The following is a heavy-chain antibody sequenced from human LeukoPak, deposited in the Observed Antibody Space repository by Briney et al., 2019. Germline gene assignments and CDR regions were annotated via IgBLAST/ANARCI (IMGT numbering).Heavy chain of an antibody. J-gene: IGHJ4*02. CDR2: ITNSGDST. D-gene: IGHD3-10*01. Sequence: GGSLRLSCAASGFTFSSYDMSWVRQAPGKGLEWVSAITNSGDSTYYADPVKGQFTISRDNSKNTLYLQMNSLRAEDTAVYYCAKDRGGGFDSWGQGTLVTVSS. CDR1: GFTFSSYD. CDR3: AKDRGGGFDS. V-gene: IGHV3-23*01.